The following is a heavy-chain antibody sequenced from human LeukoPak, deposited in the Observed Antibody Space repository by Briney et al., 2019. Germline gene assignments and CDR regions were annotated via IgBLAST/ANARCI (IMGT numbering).Heavy chain of an antibody. CDR1: GGSFSGYY. Sequence: SETLSLTCAVYGGSFSGYYWSWIRQPPGKGLEWIGEINHSGSTNYNPSLESRVMISIDTSKNQFSLKLSSVTAADTAVYYCARGHMIGRFDPWGQGTLVTVSS. D-gene: IGHD3-22*01. CDR2: INHSGST. J-gene: IGHJ5*02. CDR3: ARGHMIGRFDP. V-gene: IGHV4-34*01.